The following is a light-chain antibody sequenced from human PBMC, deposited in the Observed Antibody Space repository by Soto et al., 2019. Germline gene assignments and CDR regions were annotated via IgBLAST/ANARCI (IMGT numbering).Light chain of an antibody. CDR2: KAI. Sequence: DIPMNQSPSTLSASVGERVTITCRASQSITTWLAWYQQKPGKAPKLLIYKAINLQSGVPSRFSGSGSGTEFTLTISRLQPDDFGTYSCQRYNDYPYVFGQGTKLDMK. CDR1: QSITTW. J-gene: IGKJ2*01. V-gene: IGKV1-5*03. CDR3: QRYNDYPYV.